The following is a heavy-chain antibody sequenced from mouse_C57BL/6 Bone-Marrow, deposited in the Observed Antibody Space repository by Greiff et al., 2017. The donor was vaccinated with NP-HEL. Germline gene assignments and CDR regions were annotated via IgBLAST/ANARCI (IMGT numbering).Heavy chain of an antibody. J-gene: IGHJ4*01. Sequence: VQLQQPGAELVKPGASVKLSCKASGYTFTSYWMHWVKQRPGQGLEWIGMIHPNSGSSNYNEKFKSKATLTVDKSSSTAYMQLSSLTSVDSAVYYCERWDYGMGYAMAYWGQGTSVTVSS. CDR1: GYTFTSYW. CDR3: ERWDYGMGYAMAY. V-gene: IGHV1-64*01. CDR2: IHPNSGSS. D-gene: IGHD1-1*01.